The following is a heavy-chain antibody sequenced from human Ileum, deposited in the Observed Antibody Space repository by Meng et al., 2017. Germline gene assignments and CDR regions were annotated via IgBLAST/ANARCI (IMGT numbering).Heavy chain of an antibody. CDR3: AGKDWGEGLDF. J-gene: IGHJ4*02. V-gene: IGHV6-1*01. CDR2: TYYRSRWYN. D-gene: IGHD7-27*01. Sequence: HVQLQQSGSGLVKPSQTLSLTCAISGDSVSSDTGAWNWIRQSPSRGLEWLGRTYYRSRWYNNYAVSVKSRITINPDTSKNQFSLQLNSVTPDDTAVYYCAGKDWGEGLDFWDQGTLVTAPQ. CDR1: GDSVSSDTGA.